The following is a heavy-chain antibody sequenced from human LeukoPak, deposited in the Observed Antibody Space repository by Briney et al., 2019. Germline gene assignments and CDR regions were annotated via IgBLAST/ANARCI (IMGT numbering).Heavy chain of an antibody. CDR2: IIPIFGTA. Sequence: SVKVSCKASGGTFSSYAISWVRQAPGQGLEWKGGIIPIFGTANYAQKFQGRVTITADESTSTAYMELSSLRSEDTAVYYCARGLGTVTTTLNYYYGMDVWGQGTTVTVS. CDR1: GGTFSSYA. CDR3: ARGLGTVTTTLNYYYGMDV. J-gene: IGHJ6*02. D-gene: IGHD4-11*01. V-gene: IGHV1-69*13.